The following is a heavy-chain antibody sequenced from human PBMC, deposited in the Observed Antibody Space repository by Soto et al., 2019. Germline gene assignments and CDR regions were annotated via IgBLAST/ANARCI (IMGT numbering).Heavy chain of an antibody. CDR2: ISWDGGST. Sequence: PGGSLRPSCAASGFTFDDYTMHWVRQAPGKGLEWVSLISWDGGSTYYADSVKGRFTISRDNSKNSLYLQMNSLRTEDTALYYCAKDMVPSSIAEGYYGMDVWGQGTTVTVSS. CDR1: GFTFDDYT. V-gene: IGHV3-43*01. D-gene: IGHD6-6*01. J-gene: IGHJ6*02. CDR3: AKDMVPSSIAEGYYGMDV.